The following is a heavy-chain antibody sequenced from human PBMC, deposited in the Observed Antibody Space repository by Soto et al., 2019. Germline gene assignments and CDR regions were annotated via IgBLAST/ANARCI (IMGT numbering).Heavy chain of an antibody. CDR3: ANIHYGSLDY. J-gene: IGHJ4*02. CDR1: GFSFSYSY. Sequence: QVQLVESGGGLVKPGGSLRLSCAASGFSFSYSYMIWMRQAPGKGLEWVSFISGSGDYTNYADSVKGRFTISRDNAESSLHLHMNSLRAEDTAVYYCANIHYGSLDYWGQGTLVTVSS. V-gene: IGHV3-11*06. D-gene: IGHD4-17*01. CDR2: ISGSGDYT.